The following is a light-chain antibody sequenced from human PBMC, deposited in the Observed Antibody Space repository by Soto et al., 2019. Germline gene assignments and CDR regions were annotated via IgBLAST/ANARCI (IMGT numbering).Light chain of an antibody. CDR3: QQYNNWPIT. CDR2: GAS. Sequence: EVLLTQSPGTLSLSRGERATLSCRASQSVSSSYLAWYQQKPGQAPRLLIYGASTRATGVPARISGSGSGTDFTLTISSLQSEDFAVYHCQQYNNWPITFGQGTRLEIK. J-gene: IGKJ5*01. V-gene: IGKV3-15*01. CDR1: QSVSSSY.